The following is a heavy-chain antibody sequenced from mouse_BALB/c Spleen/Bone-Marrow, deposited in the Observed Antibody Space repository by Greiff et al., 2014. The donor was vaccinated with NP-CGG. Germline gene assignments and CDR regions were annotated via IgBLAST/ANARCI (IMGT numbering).Heavy chain of an antibody. CDR2: ISSGGSYT. J-gene: IGHJ3*01. CDR1: GFAFSSYD. V-gene: IGHV5-9*02. D-gene: IGHD2-10*01. Sequence: EVKLVESGGGLVKPGGSLKLSCAASGFAFSSYDMSWVRQTPEKRLEWDATISSGGSYTYYPDSVKGRFTISRDNARNTLYLQMSSLRSEDTALYYCARHPYYGNYPAWFAYWGQGTLVTVSA. CDR3: ARHPYYGNYPAWFAY.